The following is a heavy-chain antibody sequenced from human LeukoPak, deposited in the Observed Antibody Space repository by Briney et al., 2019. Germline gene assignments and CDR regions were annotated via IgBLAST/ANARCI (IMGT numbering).Heavy chain of an antibody. CDR3: AKDQKKGYYYYGMDV. Sequence: GGSLRLSCAASGFPFSNYAMSWVRQAPGKGLEWVSAISNSGDYTYYADSVKGRFTTSRDNSKNTLYLQMNSLRAEDTAVYYCAKDQKKGYYYYGMDVWGQGTTVTVSS. V-gene: IGHV3-23*01. CDR2: ISNSGDYT. J-gene: IGHJ6*02. CDR1: GFPFSNYA.